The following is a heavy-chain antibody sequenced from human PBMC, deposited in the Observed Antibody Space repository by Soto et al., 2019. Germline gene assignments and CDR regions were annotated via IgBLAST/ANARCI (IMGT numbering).Heavy chain of an antibody. Sequence: SETLSLTCTVSGGSISSYYWSRIRQPPGKELQYIGYIYYSGSTNYNPSLKSRVTISDDTSTNQFSLTLSSVTAADTAVYYCVRFWPPPYSDALTDYTDAFDYWGQGTLVTVSS. CDR3: VRFWPPPYSDALTDYTDAFDY. V-gene: IGHV4-59*08. CDR1: GGSISSYY. D-gene: IGHD3-9*01. CDR2: IYYSGST. J-gene: IGHJ4*02.